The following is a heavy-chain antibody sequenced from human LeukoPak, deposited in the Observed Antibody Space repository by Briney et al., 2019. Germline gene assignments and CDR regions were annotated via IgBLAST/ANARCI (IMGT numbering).Heavy chain of an antibody. Sequence: SETLSLTCTVSGVSVSCDGYYWSWIRQPPGKGLEWIGYIYHSGSTNYNPSLKSRVTISVDTSKNQFSLKLSSVTAADTAVYYCARTRIPVAGTRIDYWGQGTLVTVSS. CDR2: IYHSGST. V-gene: IGHV4-61*08. CDR3: ARTRIPVAGTRIDY. CDR1: GVSVSCDGYY. D-gene: IGHD6-19*01. J-gene: IGHJ4*02.